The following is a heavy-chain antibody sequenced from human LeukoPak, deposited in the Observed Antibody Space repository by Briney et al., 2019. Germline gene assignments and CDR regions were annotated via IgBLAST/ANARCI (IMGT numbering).Heavy chain of an antibody. V-gene: IGHV1-69*04. CDR1: GGTFSSYA. Sequence: GASVKVSCKASGGTFSSYAISWVRQAPGQGLEWMGRIIPILGIANYAQKFQGRVTITADKSTSTAYMELSSLRSEDTAVYYCARSVRVAGTVSVYYYYGMDVWGQGTTVTVSS. D-gene: IGHD6-19*01. CDR3: ARSVRVAGTVSVYYYYGMDV. CDR2: IIPILGIA. J-gene: IGHJ6*02.